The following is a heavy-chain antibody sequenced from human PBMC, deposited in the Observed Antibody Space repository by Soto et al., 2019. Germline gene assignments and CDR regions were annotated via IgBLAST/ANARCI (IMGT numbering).Heavy chain of an antibody. D-gene: IGHD1-26*01. V-gene: IGHV4-28*01. CDR2: IYYSGST. CDR3: ARLISGTFEALDI. Sequence: QVQLQESGPGLVKPSDTLSLTCAVSGYSVTNSTWWGWIRQPPGKGLEWIGYIYYSGSTSYIPSLKSRVTMSLDTSKNQVSLKLKSLTAVDTAMYYCARLISGTFEALDIWGQGTMVTVSS. J-gene: IGHJ3*02. CDR1: GYSVTNSTW.